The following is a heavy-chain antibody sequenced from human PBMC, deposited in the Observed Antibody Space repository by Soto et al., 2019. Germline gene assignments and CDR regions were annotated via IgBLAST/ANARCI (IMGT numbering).Heavy chain of an antibody. Sequence: GGSLRLSCAASGFTFSSYAMHWVRQAPGKGLEWVAVISYDGSNKYYADSVKGRFTISRDNSKNTLYLQMNSLRAEDTAVYYCARGAVAGTFIDYWGQGTLVTVSS. CDR3: ARGAVAGTFIDY. V-gene: IGHV3-30-3*01. D-gene: IGHD6-19*01. CDR1: GFTFSSYA. CDR2: ISYDGSNK. J-gene: IGHJ4*02.